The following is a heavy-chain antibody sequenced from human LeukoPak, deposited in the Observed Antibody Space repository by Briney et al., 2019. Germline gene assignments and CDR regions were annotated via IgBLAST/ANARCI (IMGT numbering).Heavy chain of an antibody. CDR3: ARGVVIAPQTFDY. CDR2: IYYSGST. CDR1: GESISGFY. V-gene: IGHV4-59*01. J-gene: IGHJ4*02. Sequence: SETLTLTCTVSGESISGFYWAWIRQPPGKGLEWIGYIYYSGSTNYNPSLKSRVTISVDTSKNQFSLKLSSVTAADTAVYYCARGVVIAPQTFDYWGQGTLVTVSS. D-gene: IGHD2-21*01.